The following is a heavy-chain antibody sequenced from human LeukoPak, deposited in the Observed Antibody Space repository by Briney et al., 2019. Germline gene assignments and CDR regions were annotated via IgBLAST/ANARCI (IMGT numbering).Heavy chain of an antibody. CDR3: TRDCSGGSCWGDAFDI. Sequence: PGGSLRLSCIASGFTFGDYAMSWVRQAPGKGLEWVGFIRSKAYGGTTEYAASVKSRFSISRDDSKSIAYLQMNSLRTEDTAVFYCTRDCSGGSCWGDAFDIWGQGIMVTVSS. J-gene: IGHJ3*02. D-gene: IGHD2-15*01. CDR1: GFTFGDYA. V-gene: IGHV3-49*04. CDR2: IRSKAYGGTT.